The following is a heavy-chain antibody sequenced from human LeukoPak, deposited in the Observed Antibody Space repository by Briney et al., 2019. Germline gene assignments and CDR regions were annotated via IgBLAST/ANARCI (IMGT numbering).Heavy chain of an antibody. CDR3: ARLERTGIAARPAAFDI. V-gene: IGHV4-38-2*01. Sequence: SETLSLTCAVSGYSISTGCYWGWIRQPPGKGLEWIGSIYHSGTTYYNPSLKSRVTISVGTSKNHFSLELSSVTAADTAVYYCARLERTGIAARPAAFDIWGQGTMVTVSS. CDR2: IYHSGTT. D-gene: IGHD6-6*01. CDR1: GYSISTGCY. J-gene: IGHJ3*02.